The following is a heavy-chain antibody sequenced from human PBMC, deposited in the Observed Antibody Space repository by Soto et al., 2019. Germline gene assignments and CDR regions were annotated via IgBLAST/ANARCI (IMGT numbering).Heavy chain of an antibody. Sequence: SLKVSCNASGGTFSSYSISWVLHSPGQGPEWIGGIIPIFGTANYAQKFQGRVTITADESTSTAYMELSSLRSEDTAVYYCASRDSSSSSYWFDPWGQGTLVTVSS. D-gene: IGHD6-6*01. CDR2: IIPIFGTA. CDR3: ASRDSSSSSYWFDP. J-gene: IGHJ5*02. CDR1: GGTFSSYS. V-gene: IGHV1-69*13.